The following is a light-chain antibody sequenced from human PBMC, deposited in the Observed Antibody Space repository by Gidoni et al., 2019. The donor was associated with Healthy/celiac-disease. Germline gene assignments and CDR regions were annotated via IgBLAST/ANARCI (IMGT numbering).Light chain of an antibody. J-gene: IGKJ2*01. CDR3: QQRSNWYT. Sequence: EIVLTQSQATLSLSPGERAILSCRASQSVSSYLSWYQQKPGQAHRLLIYDASNRATGSPARFSGSGSGTDFTPTISSLEPEDFAVYYCQQRSNWYTFGQGTKLEIK. V-gene: IGKV3-11*01. CDR2: DAS. CDR1: QSVSSY.